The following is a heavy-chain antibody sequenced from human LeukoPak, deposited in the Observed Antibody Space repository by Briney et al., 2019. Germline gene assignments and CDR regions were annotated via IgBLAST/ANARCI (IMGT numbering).Heavy chain of an antibody. CDR2: IRYDGSNK. Sequence: GGSLRLSCAASGFIFNSYGMHWVRQAPGKGLEWVAFIRYDGSNKYYADSVKGRFTISRDNSKNTLYLQMNSLRVEDTAVYYCAKRCGGGCYLAFDIWGQGTMVTVSS. CDR3: AKRCGGGCYLAFDI. V-gene: IGHV3-30*02. CDR1: GFIFNSYG. D-gene: IGHD2-21*02. J-gene: IGHJ3*02.